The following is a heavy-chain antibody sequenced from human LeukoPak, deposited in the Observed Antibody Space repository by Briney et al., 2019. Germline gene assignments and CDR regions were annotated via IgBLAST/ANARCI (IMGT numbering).Heavy chain of an antibody. D-gene: IGHD6-19*01. Sequence: GGSLRLSCAASGFXFSSYAMSWVRQAPGKGLEWVSLISGSGGSTYSAESVKGRFTISRDNSKNTLYLQMNSLRVEDTAVYYCAKGPRASGWTYFDYWGQGTLVTVSS. J-gene: IGHJ4*02. V-gene: IGHV3-23*01. CDR2: ISGSGGST. CDR3: AKGPRASGWTYFDY. CDR1: GFXFSSYA.